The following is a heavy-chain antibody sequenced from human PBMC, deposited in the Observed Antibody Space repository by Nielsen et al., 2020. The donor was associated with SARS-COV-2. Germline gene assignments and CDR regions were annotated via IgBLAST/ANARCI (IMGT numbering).Heavy chain of an antibody. V-gene: IGHV3-15*01. J-gene: IGHJ4*02. Sequence: GESLKISCTLFGLSVTDAWMGWVRRAPGRGLEWIGRIKSKSDGGTTDYAAPIRDRVFDSRDESTNTVFLQMSSLMAEDTAVYYCTTDRGVAIRPLFDSWGQGTRVTVSS. CDR1: GLSVTDAW. CDR3: TTDRGVAIRPLFDS. D-gene: IGHD3-3*01. CDR2: IKSKSDGGTT.